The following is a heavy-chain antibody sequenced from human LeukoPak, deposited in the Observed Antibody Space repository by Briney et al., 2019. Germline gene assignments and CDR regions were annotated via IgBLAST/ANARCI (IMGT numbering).Heavy chain of an antibody. CDR2: IKQDGSEK. CDR3: ARGPRYCSSTSCSRGFDY. D-gene: IGHD2-2*01. Sequence: GGSLRLSCAASGFTFSSYWMSWVRQAPGKGLEWVANIKQDGSEKYYVDSVKGRFAISRDNAKNSLYLQMNSLRAEDTAVYYCARGPRYCSSTSCSRGFDYWGQGTLVTVS. J-gene: IGHJ4*02. V-gene: IGHV3-7*01. CDR1: GFTFSSYW.